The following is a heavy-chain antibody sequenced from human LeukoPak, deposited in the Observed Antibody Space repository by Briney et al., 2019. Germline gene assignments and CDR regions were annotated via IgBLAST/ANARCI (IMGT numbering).Heavy chain of an antibody. CDR3: YSPEADY. J-gene: IGHJ4*02. Sequence: GGSLRLSCVASGFTFSTYWMHWVRQPPGKGLVWVSRINPEGRGTSYADSVKGRFTISRDNVKDTVYLEMNSLRGDDTAVYYCYSPEADYWGRGTLVTVSS. V-gene: IGHV3-74*01. CDR2: INPEGRGT. D-gene: IGHD2-15*01. CDR1: GFTFSTYW.